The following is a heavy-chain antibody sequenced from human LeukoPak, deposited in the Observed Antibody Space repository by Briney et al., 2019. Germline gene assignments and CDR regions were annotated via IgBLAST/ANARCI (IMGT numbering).Heavy chain of an antibody. J-gene: IGHJ4*02. CDR2: ISTYNGNT. D-gene: IGHD3-9*01. CDR1: GYTFTSYG. V-gene: IGHV1-18*01. Sequence: ASVKVSCKASGYTFTSYGFSWLRQAPGQGLEWMGWISTYNGNTYNAQKFQGRFTVTTDTSTSTVYMELWSLRSDDTAVYYCARYYDILTGYPPLLDYWGQGTLVTVSS. CDR3: ARYYDILTGYPPLLDY.